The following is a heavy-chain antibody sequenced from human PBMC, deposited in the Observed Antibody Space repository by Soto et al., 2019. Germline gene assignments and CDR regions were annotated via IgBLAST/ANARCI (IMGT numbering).Heavy chain of an antibody. Sequence: EVQLVESGGGLVQPGRSLRLSCAASGFTFDDYAMHWVRQAPGKGLEWVSGISWNSGSIGYADSVKGRFTISRDNAKNSLYLQMNSLRGEDTALYYCAKGGQLLTEGGGYWGQGILVTVS. CDR3: AKGGQLLTEGGGY. J-gene: IGHJ4*02. CDR2: ISWNSGSI. CDR1: GFTFDDYA. D-gene: IGHD2-2*01. V-gene: IGHV3-9*01.